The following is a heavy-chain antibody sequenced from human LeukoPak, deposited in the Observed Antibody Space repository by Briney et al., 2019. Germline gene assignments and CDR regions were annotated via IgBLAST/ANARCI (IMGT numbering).Heavy chain of an antibody. J-gene: IGHJ5*01. Sequence: PSETLSLTCSVSGGSITSHFWSWIRQPPGKGLEWIWYIHYSGSTNYNPSLKSRVTISPDTSKNQLFLKLTSVTAADTAVYYCARLVWLGESPGSWFDSWGQGTLVTVSS. V-gene: IGHV4-59*11. CDR2: IHYSGST. CDR3: ARLVWLGESPGSWFDS. CDR1: GGSITSHF. D-gene: IGHD3-10*01.